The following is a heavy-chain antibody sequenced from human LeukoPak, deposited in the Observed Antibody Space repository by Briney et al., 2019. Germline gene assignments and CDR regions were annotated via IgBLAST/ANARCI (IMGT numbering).Heavy chain of an antibody. CDR2: IYPGDSDA. Sequence: GESVKISCKGSGYSFTSYWIGWVRQMPGKGLEWSGIIYPGDSDARYSPSFQGQVTISADKSISSAYLQWSSLQSSDTAMYYCATIPLAFDWLPRAAFDIWGQGTMVTVSS. CDR3: ATIPLAFDWLPRAAFDI. V-gene: IGHV5-51*01. J-gene: IGHJ3*02. D-gene: IGHD3-9*01. CDR1: GYSFTSYW.